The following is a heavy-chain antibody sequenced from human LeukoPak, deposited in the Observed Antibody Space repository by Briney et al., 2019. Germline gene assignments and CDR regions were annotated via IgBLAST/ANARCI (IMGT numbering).Heavy chain of an antibody. D-gene: IGHD2-2*01. J-gene: IGHJ4*02. CDR1: GFTFSSYW. Sequence: GGSLRLSCAASGFTFSSYWMNWVRQAPGKGLVWVSHINTDGRTTTYADSVRGRFTVSRDNAKNTLYLEINRLRAEDTAVYYCARDNAYMFDYWGQGTQVTVSS. V-gene: IGHV3-74*01. CDR2: INTDGRTT. CDR3: ARDNAYMFDY.